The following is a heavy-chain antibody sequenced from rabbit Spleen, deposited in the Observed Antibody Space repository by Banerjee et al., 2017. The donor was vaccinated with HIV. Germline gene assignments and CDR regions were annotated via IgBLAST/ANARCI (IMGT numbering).Heavy chain of an antibody. J-gene: IGHJ4*01. V-gene: IGHV1S40*01. Sequence: QSLEESGGDLVKPGASLTLTCTASGFSFSSSYYMCWVRQAPGKGLEYIACLYADSSGSTWYASWAKGRFTISKTSSTTVTLQMTSLTAADTATYICARDLVTVIGWNFNLWGPGTLVTVS. CDR2: LYADSSGST. D-gene: IGHD5-1*01. CDR1: GFSFSSSYY. CDR3: ARDLVTVIGWNFNL.